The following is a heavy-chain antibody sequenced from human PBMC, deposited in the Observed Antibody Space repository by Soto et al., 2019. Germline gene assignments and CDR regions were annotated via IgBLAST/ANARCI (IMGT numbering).Heavy chain of an antibody. CDR3: ARGTYGDYSPYYYGMDV. J-gene: IGHJ6*02. CDR2: IYYSGTT. CDR1: GGSMSSVTYY. D-gene: IGHD4-17*01. V-gene: IGHV4-39*02. Sequence: LSLTCAVSGGSMSSVTYYWGWIRQPPGKGLDWIGSIYYSGTTYYSPSLKSRVAISVETSKKYFSLRLRSVTAADTAVYYCARGTYGDYSPYYYGMDVWGQGTTVTVSS.